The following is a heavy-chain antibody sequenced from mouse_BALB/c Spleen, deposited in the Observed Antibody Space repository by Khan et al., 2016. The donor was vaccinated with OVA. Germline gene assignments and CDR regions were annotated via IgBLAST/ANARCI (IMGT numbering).Heavy chain of an antibody. CDR3: ARSAYGNFAY. CDR2: ISSDGYYT. D-gene: IGHD2-1*01. CDR1: GFTFSTYA. V-gene: IGHV5-9-3*01. Sequence: EVELVESGGGLVKPGGSLKLSCAASGFTFSTYAMSWVRQTPEKRLEWVATISSDGYYTYYPDNVTGRFTISRDNAKNILYLQMSSLRSEDTAMYYCARSAYGNFAYWGQGTLVTVSA. J-gene: IGHJ3*01.